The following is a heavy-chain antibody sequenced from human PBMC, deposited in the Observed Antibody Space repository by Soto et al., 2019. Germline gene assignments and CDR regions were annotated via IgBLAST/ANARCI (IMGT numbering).Heavy chain of an antibody. CDR2: INPNSGGT. CDR1: GYTFTGDY. J-gene: IGHJ5*02. CDR3: ARTGGREDWFDP. Sequence: QVQLVQSGAEVKKPGASVKVSCKASGYTFTGDYMHWVRQAPGQGLEWMGCINPNSGGTNYAQKFQGRVNMTRDTSISKAYMELSRLRSDDTAGYYCARTGGREDWFDPWGQGTLVTGSS. D-gene: IGHD1-26*01. V-gene: IGHV1-2*02.